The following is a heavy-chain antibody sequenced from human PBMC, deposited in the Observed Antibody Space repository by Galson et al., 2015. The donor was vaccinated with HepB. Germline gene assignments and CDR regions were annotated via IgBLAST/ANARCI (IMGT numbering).Heavy chain of an antibody. CDR3: ARDQEKGVVAATRHYYYYYMDV. Sequence: GLEWIGYIYYSGSTNYNPSLKSRVTISVDTSKNQFSLKLSSVTAADTAVYYCARDQEKGVVAATRHYYYYYMDVWSKGTTVTVSS. CDR2: IYYSGST. V-gene: IGHV4-59*01. J-gene: IGHJ6*03. D-gene: IGHD2-15*01.